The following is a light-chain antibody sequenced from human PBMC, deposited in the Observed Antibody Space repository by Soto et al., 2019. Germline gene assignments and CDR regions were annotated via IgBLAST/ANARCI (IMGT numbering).Light chain of an antibody. J-gene: IGKJ2*01. CDR3: QQYGSSPPLYT. V-gene: IGKV3-20*01. Sequence: EIVLTQSPGTLSLSPGERATLSCRASQSVSSSYLAWYQQKPGQAPRLLIYGASSRATGIPDRFSDSGSGTDFSLTISILEPEDFAVYYCQQYGSSPPLYTFGQGTKLEIK. CDR1: QSVSSSY. CDR2: GAS.